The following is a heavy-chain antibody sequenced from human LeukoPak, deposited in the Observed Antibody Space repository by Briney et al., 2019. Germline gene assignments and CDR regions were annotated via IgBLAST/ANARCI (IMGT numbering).Heavy chain of an antibody. V-gene: IGHV3-48*01. Sequence: PGGSLRLSCAASGFTFSSYSMNWVRQAPGKGLEWVSYISSRSSTIYYADSVKGRFTISRDNAKNSLYLQMNSLRAEDTAVYYCARDHSRAEVAGNYWGQGTLVTVSS. J-gene: IGHJ4*02. CDR2: ISSRSSTI. CDR3: ARDHSRAEVAGNY. D-gene: IGHD2-15*01. CDR1: GFTFSSYS.